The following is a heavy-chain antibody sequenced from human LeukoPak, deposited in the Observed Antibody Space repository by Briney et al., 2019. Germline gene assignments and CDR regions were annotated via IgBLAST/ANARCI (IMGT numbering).Heavy chain of an antibody. Sequence: SETLSLTCTVSGGSISSHHWSWIRQPPGKGLEWIGYIYYSGTTNYNPSLKSRVSISVDSSKKQFSLYLRSATAADTALYYCASSGMYGRGVFDIWGQGTMVTVSS. CDR2: IYYSGTT. V-gene: IGHV4-59*11. CDR3: ASSGMYGRGVFDI. J-gene: IGHJ3*02. D-gene: IGHD1-26*01. CDR1: GGSISSHH.